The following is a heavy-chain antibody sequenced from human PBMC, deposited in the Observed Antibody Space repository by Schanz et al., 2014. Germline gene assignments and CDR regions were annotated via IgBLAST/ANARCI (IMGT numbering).Heavy chain of an antibody. D-gene: IGHD1-1*01. V-gene: IGHV4-59*01. CDR1: GASTRGYY. J-gene: IGHJ4*02. Sequence: QLRLQESGPGLMRPSETLSLTCTVAGASTRGYYWTWIRRTPQHGLQWIGYVYYSGSTSYNPSLESGVSISLDTSKNQFFLRLHSVTAADTGVYYCARDRGTGERYFDHWGQGILVTVSS. CDR3: ARDRGTGERYFDH. CDR2: VYYSGST.